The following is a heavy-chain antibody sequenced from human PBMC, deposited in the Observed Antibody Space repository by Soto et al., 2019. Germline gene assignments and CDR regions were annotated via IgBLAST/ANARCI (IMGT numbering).Heavy chain of an antibody. CDR3: ARGGVGYYYYYMDV. Sequence: PSETLSLTCTFSGGSISSGGYYWSWIRQHPGKGLEWIGYIYYSGSTYYNPSLKSRVTISVDTSKNQFSLKLSSVTAADTAVYYCARGGVGYYYYYMDVWGKGTTVTVSS. CDR2: IYYSGST. J-gene: IGHJ6*03. D-gene: IGHD2-8*02. CDR1: GGSISSGGYY. V-gene: IGHV4-31*03.